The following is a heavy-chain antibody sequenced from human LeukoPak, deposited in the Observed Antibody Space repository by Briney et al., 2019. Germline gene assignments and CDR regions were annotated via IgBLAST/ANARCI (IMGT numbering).Heavy chain of an antibody. J-gene: IGHJ4*02. Sequence: SETLSLTCTVSGGSFSSGGYFWSWIRQPDGKGLEWIGRIYPSGSTNYNPSLKSRVTFSLDTSKNQYSLKLTSVTAADTAVYYCARVGVELHQPLDYWGRGTLVTVSS. CDR3: ARVGVELHQPLDY. D-gene: IGHD1-7*01. CDR2: IYPSGST. V-gene: IGHV4-61*02. CDR1: GGSFSSGGYF.